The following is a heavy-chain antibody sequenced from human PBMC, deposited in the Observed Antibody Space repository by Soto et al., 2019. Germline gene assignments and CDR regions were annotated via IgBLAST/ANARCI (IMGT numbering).Heavy chain of an antibody. Sequence: GESLKISCAASGFTVSSNYMSWVRQAPGKGLEWVSVIYSGGSTYYADSVKGRFTISRDNSKNTLYLQMNSLRAEDTAVYYCARDQNPRGYCSGGSCYWGAFDIWGQGTMVTVSS. J-gene: IGHJ3*02. D-gene: IGHD2-15*01. CDR3: ARDQNPRGYCSGGSCYWGAFDI. CDR1: GFTVSSNY. CDR2: IYSGGST. V-gene: IGHV3-66*01.